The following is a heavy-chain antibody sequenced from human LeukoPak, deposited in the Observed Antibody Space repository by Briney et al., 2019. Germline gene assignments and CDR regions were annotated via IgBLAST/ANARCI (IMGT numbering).Heavy chain of an antibody. V-gene: IGHV3-33*01. CDR3: ARARNNYDSSGYSALDY. CDR1: GFTFSSYG. Sequence: GGSLRLSCAASGFTFSSYGMHWVRQAPGEGLEWVAVIWYDGSNIDCADSVKGRFTISRDNSKNTLYLQMNSLRAEDTAVYYCARARNNYDSSGYSALDYWGQGTLATVSS. D-gene: IGHD3-22*01. J-gene: IGHJ4*02. CDR2: IWYDGSNI.